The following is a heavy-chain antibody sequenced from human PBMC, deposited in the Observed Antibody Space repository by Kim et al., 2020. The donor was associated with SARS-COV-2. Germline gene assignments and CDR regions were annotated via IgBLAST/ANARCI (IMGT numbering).Heavy chain of an antibody. CDR2: NT. J-gene: IGHJ4*02. CDR3: ARGGLTFFDY. Sequence: NTNDAQKLQGRVTMTPETSTSTAYMELRSLRSDDTAVYFCARGGLTFFDYWGQGTLVTVSS. V-gene: IGHV1-18*01. D-gene: IGHD1-20*01.